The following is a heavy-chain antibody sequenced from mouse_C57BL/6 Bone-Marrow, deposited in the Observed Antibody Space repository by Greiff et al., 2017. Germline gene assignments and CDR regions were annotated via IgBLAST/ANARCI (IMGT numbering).Heavy chain of an antibody. J-gene: IGHJ2*01. CDR2: IYPTSGRT. CDR3: ARSGPLGRSFDY. D-gene: IGHD4-1*01. V-gene: IGHV1-55*01. Sequence: QVQLQQPGAELVKPGASVKMSCKASGYTFTSYWITWVKQRPGQGLEWIGDIYPTSGRTNYNEKFKSKAILTVDTSSNTAYMQLSSLTSEDSAVFCCARSGPLGRSFDYWGKGTTLTDSS. CDR1: GYTFTSYW.